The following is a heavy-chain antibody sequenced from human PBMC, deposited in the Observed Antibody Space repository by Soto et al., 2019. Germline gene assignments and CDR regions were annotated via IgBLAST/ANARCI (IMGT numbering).Heavy chain of an antibody. V-gene: IGHV3-23*01. CDR1: AFTLNNYA. D-gene: IGHD6-19*01. J-gene: IGHJ6*02. CDR2: ISGSGGST. Sequence: WGSLRLPCAPSAFTLNNYAMSWVRQAPGKGLEWGSVISGSGGSTFYADSVKGRFTISRDNSKNTLYLQMNSLRAEDTAVYYCANHLDSGWFGDYYYGMDVWGQGTTVTVSS. CDR3: ANHLDSGWFGDYYYGMDV.